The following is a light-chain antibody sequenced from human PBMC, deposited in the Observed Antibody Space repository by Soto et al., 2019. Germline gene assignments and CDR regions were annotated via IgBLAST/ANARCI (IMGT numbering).Light chain of an antibody. CDR3: GSYTSSSNYV. Sequence: QYVLTQPASVSGSPGQSITISCTGYIHYDFVSWYQQHPGTAPKLVIYEVSNRPSGTSDRFSGSKSGHTASLTISGLQTEDEAVYYCGSYTSSSNYVFGTGTK. CDR1: IHYDF. CDR2: EVS. V-gene: IGLV2-14*01. J-gene: IGLJ1*01.